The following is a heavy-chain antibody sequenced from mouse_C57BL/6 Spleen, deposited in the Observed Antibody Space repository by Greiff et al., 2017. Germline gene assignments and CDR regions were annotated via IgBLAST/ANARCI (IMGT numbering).Heavy chain of an antibody. CDR1: GYSITSGYD. CDR2: ISYSGST. J-gene: IGHJ4*01. CDR3: ARAYNYPDY. Sequence: VQLKESGPGMVKPSQSLSLTCTVTGYSITSGYDWHWIRPFPGNKLEWMGYISYSGSTNYNPSLKSRISITHDTSKNHFFLKLNSVTTEDTATYYCARAYNYPDYWGQGTSVTVSS. V-gene: IGHV3-1*01. D-gene: IGHD1-3*01.